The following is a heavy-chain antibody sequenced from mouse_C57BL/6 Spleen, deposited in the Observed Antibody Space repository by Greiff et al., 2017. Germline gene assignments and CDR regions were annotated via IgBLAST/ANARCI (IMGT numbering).Heavy chain of an antibody. V-gene: IGHV1-80*01. CDR1: GYAFSSYW. J-gene: IGHJ1*03. Sequence: QVQLQQSGAELVKPGASVKISCKASGYAFSSYWMNWVKQRPGKGLEWIGQIYPGDGDTNYNGKFKGKATLTADKSSSPAYMQLSSLTSEDSAVYFCARRGSTGYFDVWGTGTTVTVSS. D-gene: IGHD1-1*01. CDR2: IYPGDGDT. CDR3: ARRGSTGYFDV.